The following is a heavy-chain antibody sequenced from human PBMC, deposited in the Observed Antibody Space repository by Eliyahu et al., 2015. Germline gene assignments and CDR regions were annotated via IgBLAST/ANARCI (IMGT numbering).Heavy chain of an antibody. V-gene: IGHV4-59*01. CDR3: ARDTSSGRHYYDSKGPCAFDI. J-gene: IGHJ3*02. Sequence: QVQLQESGPGLVKPSETLSLTCTVXGGSIXSYXWXWIRQPPGKGLEWIGYIYYSGSTXYNPSLKSRVTISVDTSKNQFSLKLSSVTAADTAVYYCARDTSSGRHYYDSKGPCAFDIWGQGTMVTVSS. CDR1: GGSIXSYX. CDR2: IYYSGST. D-gene: IGHD3-22*01.